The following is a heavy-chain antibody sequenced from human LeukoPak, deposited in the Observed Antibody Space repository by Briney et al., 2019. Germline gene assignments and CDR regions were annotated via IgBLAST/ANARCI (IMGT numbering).Heavy chain of an antibody. Sequence: HPGGSLRLSCAASGFTFSSYWMTWVRQAPGKGLEWVGNIKRDGSEKYYVDSVKGRFTISRDNARNSLYLQMKSMRAEDTGVYYCARVGGGGSPTAPFDYWGQGTLVTVSS. D-gene: IGHD3-16*01. CDR3: ARVGGGGSPTAPFDY. J-gene: IGHJ4*02. V-gene: IGHV3-7*01. CDR2: IKRDGSEK. CDR1: GFTFSSYW.